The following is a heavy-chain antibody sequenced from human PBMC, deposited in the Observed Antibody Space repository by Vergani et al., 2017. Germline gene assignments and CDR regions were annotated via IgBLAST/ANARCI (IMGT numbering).Heavy chain of an antibody. D-gene: IGHD2-2*01. CDR3: AKSVVADSDWFDP. J-gene: IGHJ5*02. Sequence: EVQLVESGGGLVQPGGSLRLSCAASGFTFSSYWMHWVRQAPGKGLVWVSRINSDGSSTSYADSVKGRFTISRDNSKNTLYLQMNSLRAEDTAVYYCAKSVVADSDWFDPWGQGTLVTVSS. V-gene: IGHV3-74*01. CDR2: INSDGSST. CDR1: GFTFSSYW.